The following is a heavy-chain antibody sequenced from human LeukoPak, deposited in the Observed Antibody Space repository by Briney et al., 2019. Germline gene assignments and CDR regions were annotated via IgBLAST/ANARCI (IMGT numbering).Heavy chain of an antibody. Sequence: PSETLSLTCTVSGGSISSYCWSWIRQPAGKGLEWIGRIYTSGSTNYNPSLKSRVTMSVDTSKNQFSLKLTSVTAADTAVYYCAKSNGYGLVDIWGQGTMVTVSS. CDR1: GGSISSYC. D-gene: IGHD3-10*01. V-gene: IGHV4-4*07. CDR3: AKSNGYGLVDI. CDR2: IYTSGST. J-gene: IGHJ3*02.